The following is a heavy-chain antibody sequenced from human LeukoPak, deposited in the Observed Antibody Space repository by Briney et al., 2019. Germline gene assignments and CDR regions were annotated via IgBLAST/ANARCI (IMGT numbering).Heavy chain of an antibody. D-gene: IGHD3-10*01. V-gene: IGHV3-9*01. J-gene: IGHJ4*02. CDR3: AGGTYYYASGSYYFSY. Sequence: PGGSLRLSCAASGFTFDDYAMHWVRQAPGKGLEWVSGISWNSGSIGYADSVKGRFTISRDNAKNSLYLQMNSLRAEDTAVYYCAGGTYYYASGSYYFSYWGQGTLVTVSS. CDR2: ISWNSGSI. CDR1: GFTFDDYA.